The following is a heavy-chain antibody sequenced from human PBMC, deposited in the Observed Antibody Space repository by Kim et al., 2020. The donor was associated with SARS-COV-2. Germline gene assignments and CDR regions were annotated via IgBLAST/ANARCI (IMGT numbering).Heavy chain of an antibody. V-gene: IGHV7-4-1*02. J-gene: IGHJ5*02. CDR3: ARDSHYYGSGSYYNENNWFDP. Sequence: ASVKVSCKASGYTFTSYAMNWVRQAPGQGLEWMGWINTNTGNPTYAQGFTGRFVFSLDTSVSTAYLQISSLKAEDTAVYYCARDSHYYGSGSYYNENNWFDPWGQGTLVTVSS. CDR2: INTNTGNP. CDR1: GYTFTSYA. D-gene: IGHD3-10*01.